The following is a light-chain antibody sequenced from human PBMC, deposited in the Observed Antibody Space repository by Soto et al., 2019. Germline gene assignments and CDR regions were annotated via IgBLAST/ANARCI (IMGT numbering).Light chain of an antibody. CDR3: QQYAGPSRT. CDR2: GAS. Sequence: EIVLTQSPGTLSLSPGEGATLSCRASQSVSSSYLAWYQQKPGQAPTLHIYGASNRAAGIPDRFSGSGSGTDFTLTISRLEAEDFAVYYCQQYAGPSRTFGQGTKVEIK. CDR1: QSVSSSY. J-gene: IGKJ1*01. V-gene: IGKV3-20*01.